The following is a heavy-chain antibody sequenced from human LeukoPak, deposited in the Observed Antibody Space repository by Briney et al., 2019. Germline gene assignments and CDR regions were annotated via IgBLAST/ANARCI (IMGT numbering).Heavy chain of an antibody. CDR3: AQSFCSGGACAFDC. CDR2: IRDSGGAT. Sequence: PGGSLRLSCAASGFTFSSHAMSWVRQAPGKGLEWVSTIRDSGGATYYADSVKDRFTISRDNSKNTLYLQMNSLRAEDAAIYYCAQSFCSGGACAFDCWGQGTLVTVSS. D-gene: IGHD2-15*01. CDR1: GFTFSSHA. V-gene: IGHV3-23*01. J-gene: IGHJ4*02.